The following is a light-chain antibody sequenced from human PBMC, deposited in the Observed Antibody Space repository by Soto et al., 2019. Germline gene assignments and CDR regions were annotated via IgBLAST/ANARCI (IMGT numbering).Light chain of an antibody. Sequence: EIVMTQSPATLSVSPGERATLSCRASQSVSSNLAWYQQKPGQAPRLLIYGASSRATGIPARFSGSGSGTDFTLTISRLETQDSAMYYCQQYVISVTFGQGTRLEIK. V-gene: IGKV3D-15*01. CDR3: QQYVISVT. CDR2: GAS. CDR1: QSVSSN. J-gene: IGKJ5*01.